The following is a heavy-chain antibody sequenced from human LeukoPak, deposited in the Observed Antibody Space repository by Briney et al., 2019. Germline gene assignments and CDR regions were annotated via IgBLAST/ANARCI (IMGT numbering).Heavy chain of an antibody. D-gene: IGHD6-13*01. V-gene: IGHV3-23*01. CDR2: ISGSGGST. Sequence: GGSLRLSCAASGFTFSNYAMSWVRQAPGKGLEWVSTISGSGGSTYYADSVKGRFTISRDNSNNTLHLQMNSLRAEDTAVYYCAKAALLGHSSSWYDYWGQGTLVTVSS. CDR3: AKAALLGHSSSWYDY. J-gene: IGHJ4*02. CDR1: GFTFSNYA.